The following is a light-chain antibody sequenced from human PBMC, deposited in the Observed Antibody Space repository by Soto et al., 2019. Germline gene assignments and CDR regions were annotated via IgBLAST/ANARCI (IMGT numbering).Light chain of an antibody. V-gene: IGKV3-20*01. CDR2: GAS. Sequence: EIVLTQSPGTLSLSPGERATLSCRASQSVSSSYLAWYQQKPGQAPRLLIYGASSRATGIPDRFSGSGSGSDFTLTISRLEPEDVAVYYCQQYGSSPTAYTFGQGTKREIK. CDR3: QQYGSSPTAYT. J-gene: IGKJ2*01. CDR1: QSVSSSY.